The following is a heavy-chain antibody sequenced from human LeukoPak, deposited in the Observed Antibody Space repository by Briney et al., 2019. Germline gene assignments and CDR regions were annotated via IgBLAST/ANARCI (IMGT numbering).Heavy chain of an antibody. V-gene: IGHV3-9*01. CDR1: GFTFDDYA. J-gene: IGHJ5*02. CDR2: ISWNSGSI. CDR3: AKDSSPGPFGWFDP. D-gene: IGHD3-16*01. Sequence: SLRLSCAASGFTFDDYAMHWVRQAPGKGLEWVSGISWNSGSIGYADSVKGRFTISRDNAKNSLYLQMNSLRAEDTALYYRAKDSSPGPFGWFDPWGQGTLVTVSS.